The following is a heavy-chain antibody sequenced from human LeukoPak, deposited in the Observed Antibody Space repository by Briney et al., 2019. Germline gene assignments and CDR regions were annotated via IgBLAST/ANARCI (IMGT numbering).Heavy chain of an antibody. CDR2: IIPIFGTA. V-gene: IGHV1-69*01. D-gene: IGHD3-22*01. CDR3: ARDLPGGYPEAPFDY. J-gene: IGHJ4*02. CDR1: GGTFSSYA. Sequence: SVKVSCKASGGTFSSYAISWVRQAPGQGLEWMGGIIPIFGTANYAQKFQGRVTITADESTSTAYMELSSLRSEDTAVYYCARDLPGGYPEAPFDYWGQGTLVTASS.